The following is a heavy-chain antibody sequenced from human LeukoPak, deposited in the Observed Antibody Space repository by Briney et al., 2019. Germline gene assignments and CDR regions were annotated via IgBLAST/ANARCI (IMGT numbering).Heavy chain of an antibody. CDR1: GFTFSSYA. J-gene: IGHJ4*02. Sequence: GGSLRLSCSASGFTFSSYAMHWVRQGPGKGLEYVSAISSNGGSTYYADSVKGRFTTSRDNSKNTLYLQMSSLRAEDTAVYYCVKEVTYYYGSGSYFDYWGQGTLVTVSS. V-gene: IGHV3-64D*06. D-gene: IGHD3-10*01. CDR3: VKEVTYYYGSGSYFDY. CDR2: ISSNGGST.